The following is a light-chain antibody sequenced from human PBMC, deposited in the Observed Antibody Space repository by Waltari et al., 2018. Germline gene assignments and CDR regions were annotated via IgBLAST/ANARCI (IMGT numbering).Light chain of an antibody. CDR3: QQYKNWPYT. CDR1: QSVRSN. J-gene: IGKJ2*01. CDR2: GAS. V-gene: IGKV3-15*01. Sequence: EIVMTRSPATLSVSPGERATLSCRASQSVRSNLAWYQQKPGQAPRPLIYGASTRATGIPARFSGSGSGTEFTLTISSLQSEDFAVYYCQQYKNWPYTFGQGTKLEIK.